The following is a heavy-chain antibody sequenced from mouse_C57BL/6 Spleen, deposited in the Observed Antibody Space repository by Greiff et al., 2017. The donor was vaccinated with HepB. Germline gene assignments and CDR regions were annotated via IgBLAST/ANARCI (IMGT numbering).Heavy chain of an antibody. CDR2: IHPNSGST. CDR1: GYTFTSYW. J-gene: IGHJ2*01. Sequence: QVQLKQPGAELVKPGASVKLSCKASGYTFTSYWMHWVKQRPGQGLEWIGMIHPNSGSTNYNEKFKSKATLTVDKSSSTAYMQLSSLTSEDSAVYYCARRGLITTESPFDYWGQGTTLTVSS. CDR3: ARRGLITTESPFDY. V-gene: IGHV1-64*01. D-gene: IGHD1-1*01.